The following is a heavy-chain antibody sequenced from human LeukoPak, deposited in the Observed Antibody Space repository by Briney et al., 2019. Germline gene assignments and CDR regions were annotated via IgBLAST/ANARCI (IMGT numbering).Heavy chain of an antibody. Sequence: PSETLSLTCTVSGGSISSGDYSWSWIRQAPGKGLEWVSAISGSGGSTYYADSVKGRFTISRDNSKNTLYLQMNSLRAEDTAVYYCAKDRISGYFDYWGQGTLVTVSS. CDR1: GGSISSGDYS. CDR2: ISGSGGST. D-gene: IGHD2-15*01. CDR3: AKDRISGYFDY. J-gene: IGHJ4*02. V-gene: IGHV3-23*01.